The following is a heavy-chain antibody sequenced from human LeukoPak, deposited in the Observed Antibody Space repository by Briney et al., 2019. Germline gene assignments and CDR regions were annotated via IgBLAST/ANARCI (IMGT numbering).Heavy chain of an antibody. V-gene: IGHV4-4*07. CDR2: IYTSGST. CDR1: GGSISSYY. D-gene: IGHD3-9*01. CDR3: ARTQKYYDILTGYSSPYYFDY. Sequence: SETLSPTCTVSGGSISSYYWSRIRQPAGKGLEWIGRIYTSGSTNYNPSLKSRVTMSVDTSKSQFSLKLSSVTAADTAVYYCARTQKYYDILTGYSSPYYFDYWGQGTLVTVSS. J-gene: IGHJ4*02.